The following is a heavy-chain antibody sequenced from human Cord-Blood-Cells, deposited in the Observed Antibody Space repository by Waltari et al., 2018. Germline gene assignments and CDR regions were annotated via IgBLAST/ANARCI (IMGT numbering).Heavy chain of an antibody. Sequence: QVQLQQWGAGLLKPSETLSLTCAVYGGSFSGYYWSWIRQPPGKGLEWIGEINHSGRTNYNPSLKSRDTRSVDTSKNQFSLKLSSVTAADTAVYYCARVVPTYCSSTSCYRIYWYFELWGRGTLVTVSS. V-gene: IGHV4-34*01. CDR3: ARVVPTYCSSTSCYRIYWYFEL. CDR1: GGSFSGYY. CDR2: INHSGRT. D-gene: IGHD2-2*01. J-gene: IGHJ2*01.